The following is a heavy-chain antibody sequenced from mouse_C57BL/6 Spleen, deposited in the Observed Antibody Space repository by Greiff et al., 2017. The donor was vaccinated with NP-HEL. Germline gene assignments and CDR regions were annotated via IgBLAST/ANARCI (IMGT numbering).Heavy chain of an antibody. Sequence: VQLQQPGAELVKPGASVKVSCTASGYTFTSYWMHWVKQRPGQGLEWIGRIHPSDSDTNYNQKVKGKATLTRDKSSSTAYMQLSSLTSEDSAVYYCASPYYTPYFDVWGTGTTVTVSS. V-gene: IGHV1-74*01. CDR3: ASPYYTPYFDV. CDR1: GYTFTSYW. CDR2: IHPSDSDT. D-gene: IGHD2-12*01. J-gene: IGHJ1*03.